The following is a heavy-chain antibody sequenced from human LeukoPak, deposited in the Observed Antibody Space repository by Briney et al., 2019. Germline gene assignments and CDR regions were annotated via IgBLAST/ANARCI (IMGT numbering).Heavy chain of an antibody. CDR2: INPTGGST. J-gene: IGHJ4*02. D-gene: IGHD6-6*01. CDR3: ARTAARRFDY. CDR1: GYTFTGYF. V-gene: IGHV1-46*01. Sequence: ASVKVSCKASGYTFTGYFMHWVRQAPGQGLEWMGIINPTGGSTTYAQKFQGRVTMTRETSTSTVYMELSSLRSDDTAVYYCARTAARRFDYWGQGTLVTVSS.